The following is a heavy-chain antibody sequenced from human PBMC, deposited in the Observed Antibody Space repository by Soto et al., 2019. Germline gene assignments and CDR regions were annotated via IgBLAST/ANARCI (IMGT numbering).Heavy chain of an antibody. Sequence: PSETLSLTSAVYGGSFSGYYWSWIRQPPGKGLEWIGEINHSGSTNYNPSLKSRVTISVDTSKNQFSLKLSSVTAADTAVYYCARRVVPAAMGLWGQGTLVTV. CDR1: GGSFSGYY. CDR2: INHSGST. J-gene: IGHJ4*02. D-gene: IGHD2-2*01. CDR3: ARRVVPAAMGL. V-gene: IGHV4-34*01.